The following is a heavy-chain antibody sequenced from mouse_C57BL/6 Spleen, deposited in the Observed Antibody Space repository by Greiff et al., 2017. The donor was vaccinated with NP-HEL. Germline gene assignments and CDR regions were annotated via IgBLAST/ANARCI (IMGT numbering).Heavy chain of an antibody. D-gene: IGHD4-1*02. J-gene: IGHJ3*01. CDR1: GYPFPDYD. CDR2: IDPETGGT. CDR3: TRFSTGPWFAY. V-gene: IGHV1-15*01. Sequence: QVHVKQSGAELVRPGASVTLSCKASGYPFPDYDMHWVKQTPVHGLEWIGAIDPETGGTAYNQKFKGKAILTADKSSSTAYMELRSLTSEDSAVYYCTRFSTGPWFAYWGQGTLVTVSA.